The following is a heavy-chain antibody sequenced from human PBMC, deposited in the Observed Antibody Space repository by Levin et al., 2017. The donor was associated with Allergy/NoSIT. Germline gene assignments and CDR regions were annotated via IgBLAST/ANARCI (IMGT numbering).Heavy chain of an antibody. V-gene: IGHV3-30*03. Sequence: GESLKISCTASGFPFSNAVIHWVRQAPGKGLDWVAAISHDGNGKYYADSVKGRFTISRDNSKNTLSLHMDSLGIEDTAVYYCAREGFSSGYCGTFNYWGQGALVTVSS. D-gene: IGHD6-19*01. CDR1: GFPFSNAV. J-gene: IGHJ4*02. CDR3: AREGFSSGYCGTFNY. CDR2: ISHDGNGK.